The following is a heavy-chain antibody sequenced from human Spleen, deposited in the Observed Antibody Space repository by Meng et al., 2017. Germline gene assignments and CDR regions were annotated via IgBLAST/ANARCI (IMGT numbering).Heavy chain of an antibody. CDR2: IYYSGST. V-gene: IGHV4-39*01. CDR1: GGSISDTSYY. D-gene: IGHD3-22*01. CDR3: ARYNYYDSSGFSNFDY. J-gene: IGHJ4*02. Sequence: QLQLQESGPGLVKPSETLSLTCTVSGGSISDTSYYWGWIRQPPGKGLEWIGNIYYSGSTYYNPSLKSRVTISVDTSKNQFSLKLSSVTAADTAVYYCARYNYYDSSGFSNFDYWGQGTLVTVSS.